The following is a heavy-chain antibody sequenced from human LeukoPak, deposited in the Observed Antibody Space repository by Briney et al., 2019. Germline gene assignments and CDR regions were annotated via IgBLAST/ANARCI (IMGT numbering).Heavy chain of an antibody. J-gene: IGHJ4*02. Sequence: PSQTLSLTCAVTGDSINRGAYFWSWIRQPPGKGLDLLGYIHYSGSTYYNPSLKSRVTISLDRPKNQFSLKLTSVTAADTAVYYCARGYDSSGYYCWGQGTLVTVSS. V-gene: IGHV4-30-2*01. CDR3: ARGYDSSGYYC. CDR1: GDSINRGAYF. CDR2: IHYSGST. D-gene: IGHD3-22*01.